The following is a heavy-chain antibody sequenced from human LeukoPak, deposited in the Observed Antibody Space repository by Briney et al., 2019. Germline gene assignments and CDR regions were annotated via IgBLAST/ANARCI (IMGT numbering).Heavy chain of an antibody. Sequence: AASVKVSCTASGYTFTSYGISWVRQAPGQGLEWMGWISVYKGNTNYAQKLQGRVTMTTDTSTSTAYMELRSLRSDDTAVYYCASSSAAGYLNWFDPWGQGTLVTVSS. CDR3: ASSSAAGYLNWFDP. CDR1: GYTFTSYG. CDR2: ISVYKGNT. J-gene: IGHJ5*02. D-gene: IGHD6-13*01. V-gene: IGHV1-18*01.